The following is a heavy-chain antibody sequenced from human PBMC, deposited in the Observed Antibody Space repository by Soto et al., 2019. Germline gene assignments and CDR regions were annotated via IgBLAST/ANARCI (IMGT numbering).Heavy chain of an antibody. V-gene: IGHV3-23*01. CDR2: ISGSGGRT. Sequence: EVQLLESGGGLIQPGGSLRLSCEASGFTFSNYGMTWVRLAPGKGLEWVSTISGSGGRTFYADPVKGRFTISRDNSKNTLYLQMNRLRAEDTSVYYCAKEMIASTLADFLDYWGQGTLVTVSS. CDR3: AKEMIASTLADFLDY. CDR1: GFTFSNYG. J-gene: IGHJ4*02. D-gene: IGHD2-21*01.